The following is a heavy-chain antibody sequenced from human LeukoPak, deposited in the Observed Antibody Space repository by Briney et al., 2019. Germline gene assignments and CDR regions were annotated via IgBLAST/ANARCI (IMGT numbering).Heavy chain of an antibody. J-gene: IGHJ4*02. D-gene: IGHD3-10*01. Sequence: SETLSLTCTVSGGSISSSSYYWGWIRQPPGKGLEWIGSIYYSGSTYYNPSLKSRVTISVDTSKNQFSLKLSSVTAADTAVYYCAVDITMVRGVMRQDYWGQGTLVTVSS. CDR3: AVDITMVRGVMRQDY. CDR1: GGSISSSSYY. V-gene: IGHV4-39*01. CDR2: IYYSGST.